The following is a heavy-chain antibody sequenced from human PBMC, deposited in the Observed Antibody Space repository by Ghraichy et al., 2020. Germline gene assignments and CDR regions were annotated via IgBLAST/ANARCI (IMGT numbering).Heavy chain of an antibody. CDR2: IWYDGSNK. CDR3: ARTYDSSGFDY. Sequence: GSLRLSCAASGFTFSSYGMHWVRQAPGKGLEWVAVIWYDGSNKYYADSVKGRFTISRDNSKNTLYLQMNSLRAEDTAVYYCARTYDSSGFDYWGQGTLVTVSS. J-gene: IGHJ4*02. D-gene: IGHD3-22*01. CDR1: GFTFSSYG. V-gene: IGHV3-33*01.